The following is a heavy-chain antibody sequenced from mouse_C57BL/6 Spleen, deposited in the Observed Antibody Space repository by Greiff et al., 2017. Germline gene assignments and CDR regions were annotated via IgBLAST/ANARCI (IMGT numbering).Heavy chain of an antibody. CDR3: AREDYYSNYGDFDY. CDR2: IHPNSGST. V-gene: IGHV1-64*01. J-gene: IGHJ2*01. D-gene: IGHD2-5*01. CDR1: GYTFTSYW. Sequence: QVQLQQPGAELVKPGASVKLSCKASGYTFTSYWMHWVKQRPGQGLEWIGMIHPNSGSTNYNEKFKSKATLTVDKSSSTAYMQLSSLTSEDSAVYYCAREDYYSNYGDFDYWGKGTTLTVSS.